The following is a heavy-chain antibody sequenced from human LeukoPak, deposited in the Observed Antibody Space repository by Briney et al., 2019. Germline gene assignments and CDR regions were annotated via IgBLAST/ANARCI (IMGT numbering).Heavy chain of an antibody. CDR2: IIPKFGTA. J-gene: IGHJ4*02. V-gene: IGHV1-69*13. CDR1: RGTFSNYA. Sequence: ASVKVSCKASRGTFSNYAISWVRQAPGQGLEWMGGIIPKFGTAIYAQKFQGRVTITEDESTSTAYMELSSLRSEDTAVYYCARGALLWFGAKMEYYFDYWGQGTPLTVSS. CDR3: ARGALLWFGAKMEYYFDY. D-gene: IGHD3-10*01.